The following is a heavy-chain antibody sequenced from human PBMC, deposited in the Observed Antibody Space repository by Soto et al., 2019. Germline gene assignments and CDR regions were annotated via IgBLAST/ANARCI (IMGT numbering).Heavy chain of an antibody. V-gene: IGHV4-34*01. D-gene: IGHD2-2*02. Sequence: QVQLQQWGAGLLKPSATLSLTCAVYGGSFSGYYWSWIRQPPGKGLEWIGEINHSGSTNYTPSLKRRVTISVDTSKNQFSLKLSSVTAADTAVYYCARFEEDIVVVPAAINNWFDPWGQGTLVTVSS. J-gene: IGHJ5*02. CDR2: INHSGST. CDR3: ARFEEDIVVVPAAINNWFDP. CDR1: GGSFSGYY.